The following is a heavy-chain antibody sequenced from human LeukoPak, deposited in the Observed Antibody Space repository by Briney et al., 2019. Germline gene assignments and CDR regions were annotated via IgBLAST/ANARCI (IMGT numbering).Heavy chain of an antibody. D-gene: IGHD6-19*01. CDR1: GGTFSSYA. Sequence: SVKVFCKASGGTFSSYAISWVRQAPGQGLEWMGGIIPIFGTANYAQKFQGRVTITADESTSTAYMELSSLRSEDTAVYYCARDTVSIAVAGPNWFDPWGQGTLVTVSS. CDR2: IIPIFGTA. V-gene: IGHV1-69*13. J-gene: IGHJ5*02. CDR3: ARDTVSIAVAGPNWFDP.